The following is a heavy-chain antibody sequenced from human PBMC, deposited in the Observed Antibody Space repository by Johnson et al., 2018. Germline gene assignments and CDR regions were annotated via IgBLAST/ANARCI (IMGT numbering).Heavy chain of an antibody. CDR2: IKQDGSEK. J-gene: IGHJ1*01. V-gene: IGHV3-7*03. D-gene: IGHD6-19*01. CDR3: ARGAPGGSGWPGAEFFQH. CDR1: GFTFSKYW. Sequence: VQLVQSGGGLVQPGGSLRLSCAASGFTFSKYWMSWVRQAPGKGLEWVANIKQDGSEKYYVDSVKGRFTISRENAQNSLYLQMNYLTVEDTAVYFCARGAPGGSGWPGAEFFQHWGQGTLVTVSS.